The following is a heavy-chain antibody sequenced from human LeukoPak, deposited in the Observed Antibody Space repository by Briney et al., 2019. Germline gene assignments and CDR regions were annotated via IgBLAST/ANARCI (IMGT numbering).Heavy chain of an antibody. J-gene: IGHJ4*02. CDR3: ARRAYCGGDCYLDY. V-gene: IGHV5-51*01. CDR1: GYSFSSYW. Sequence: GESLKISCKGSGYSFSSYWIGWVRQMPGKGLEWMGMIYPGDSDTRYSPSFHGQFTISADKSISTAYLQWSSLKASDTAMYYCARRAYCGGDCYLDYWGQGTLVTVSS. D-gene: IGHD2-21*02. CDR2: IYPGDSDT.